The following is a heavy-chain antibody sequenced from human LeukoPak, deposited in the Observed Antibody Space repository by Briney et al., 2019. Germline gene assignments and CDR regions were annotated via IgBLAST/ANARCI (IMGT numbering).Heavy chain of an antibody. Sequence: KPSETLSLTCTVSGGSISSYYWSWLRQPPGKGLECIGYIYYSGNTNYNPSLKSRVTISVDTSKNQFSLKLSSVTAADTAVYYCARAVAGMAFDIWGQGTMVTVSS. CDR2: IYYSGNT. V-gene: IGHV4-59*01. CDR1: GGSISSYY. D-gene: IGHD6-19*01. J-gene: IGHJ3*02. CDR3: ARAVAGMAFDI.